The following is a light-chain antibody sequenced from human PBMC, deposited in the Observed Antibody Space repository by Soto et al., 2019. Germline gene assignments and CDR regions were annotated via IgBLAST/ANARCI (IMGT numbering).Light chain of an antibody. V-gene: IGLV2-8*01. CDR3: CSYAGSYNLGV. J-gene: IGLJ3*02. CDR2: DVT. CDR1: SSDVGGYSY. Sequence: QSALTQPPSASGSPGQSVTISCTGASSDVGGYSYVSWYQQYPGKAPKLTIYDVTKRPSWVPDRFSGAKSGNSASLTISGLRAEDEADYYCCSYAGSYNLGVFGGGTKLTVL.